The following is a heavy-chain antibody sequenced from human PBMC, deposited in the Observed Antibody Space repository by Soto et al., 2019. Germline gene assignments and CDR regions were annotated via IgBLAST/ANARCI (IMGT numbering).Heavy chain of an antibody. J-gene: IGHJ5*02. CDR3: ARVPDR. D-gene: IGHD2-2*01. V-gene: IGHV4-30-2*01. Sequence: SETLSLTCTVSGGSISSGGYYWSLIRQHPGKGLEWIGNIYHSGNTYYTSSLKSRVTISVDTSKNQFSLKLSSVTAADTAVYYCARVPDRWGQGTLVTVSS. CDR1: GGSISSGGYY. CDR2: IYHSGNT.